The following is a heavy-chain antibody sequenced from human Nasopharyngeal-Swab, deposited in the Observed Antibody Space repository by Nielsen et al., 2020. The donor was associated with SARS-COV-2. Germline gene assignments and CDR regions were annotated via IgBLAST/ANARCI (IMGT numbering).Heavy chain of an antibody. CDR1: GFTFSDYY. V-gene: IGHV3-11*01. CDR3: TDHLPGTYYFDY. J-gene: IGHJ4*02. CDR2: IRRSGSTI. D-gene: IGHD3-10*01. Sequence: LKISCAASGFTFSDYYMSSIRQAPGKGLEWVSYIRRSGSTIYYADSVKGRYTISRDNAKNSLSLQMNSLRAEDTAGYYGTDHLPGTYYFDYWGQGTLVTVSS.